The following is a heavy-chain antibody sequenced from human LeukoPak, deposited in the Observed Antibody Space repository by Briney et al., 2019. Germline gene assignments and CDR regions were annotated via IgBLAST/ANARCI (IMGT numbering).Heavy chain of an antibody. J-gene: IGHJ6*03. CDR3: AKAIAAAGLNYYYYYYMDV. V-gene: IGHV3-30*18. CDR2: ISYDGSNK. Sequence: GGSLRLSCAASGFTFSSYGMHWVRQAPGKGLEWVAVISYDGSNKYYADSVKGRFTISRDNSKNTLYLQMNSLRAEDTAVYYCAKAIAAAGLNYYYYYYMDVWGKGTTVTVSS. D-gene: IGHD6-13*01. CDR1: GFTFSSYG.